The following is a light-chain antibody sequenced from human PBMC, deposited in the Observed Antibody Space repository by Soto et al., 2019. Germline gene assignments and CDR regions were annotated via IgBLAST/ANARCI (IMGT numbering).Light chain of an antibody. CDR2: KAS. V-gene: IGKV1-5*03. Sequence: DIQMTQSPSTLSASVGDRVTITCRASQTISSWLAWYQQKPGQAPKLLIYKASSLESGVPSRFSGSGSGTEFPLTISSLQPDDCATYYCQQYDSYSTFGQGTKLEIK. CDR3: QQYDSYST. CDR1: QTISSW. J-gene: IGKJ2*01.